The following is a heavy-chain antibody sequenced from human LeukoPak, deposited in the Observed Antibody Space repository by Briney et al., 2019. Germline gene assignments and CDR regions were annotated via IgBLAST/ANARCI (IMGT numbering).Heavy chain of an antibody. Sequence: TGGSLRLSCAASGFTFSSYAMSWVRQAPGKGLEWVSAISGSGGSTYYADSVKGRFTISRDNSKNTLYLQMNSLRAEDTAVYYCAKVLLVMPSRWFDPWGQGTLVTVSS. D-gene: IGHD3-16*01. CDR3: AKVLLVMPSRWFDP. J-gene: IGHJ5*02. CDR1: GFTFSSYA. V-gene: IGHV3-23*01. CDR2: ISGSGGST.